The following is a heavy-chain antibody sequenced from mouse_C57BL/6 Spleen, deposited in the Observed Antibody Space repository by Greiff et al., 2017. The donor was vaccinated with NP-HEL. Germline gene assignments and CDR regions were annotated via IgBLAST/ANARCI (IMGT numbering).Heavy chain of an antibody. J-gene: IGHJ3*01. CDR2: IDPSDSYT. D-gene: IGHD1-1*01. V-gene: IGHV1-69*01. CDR3: ARGDYYGSSTWFAY. CDR1: GYTFTSYW. Sequence: QVQLQQPGDELVMPGASVKLSCKASGYTFTSYWMHWVKQRPGQGLEWIGEIDPSDSYTNYNQKFKGKSTLTVDKSSSTAYMQLSSLTSEDSAVYYCARGDYYGSSTWFAYWGQGTLVTVSA.